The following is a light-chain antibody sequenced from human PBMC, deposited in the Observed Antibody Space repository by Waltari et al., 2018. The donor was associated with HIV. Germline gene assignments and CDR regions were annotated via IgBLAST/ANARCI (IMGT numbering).Light chain of an antibody. V-gene: IGKV3-20*01. CDR3: QCYISSPPGFT. CDR2: GAS. J-gene: IGKJ3*01. Sequence: EVVLTQSPGTLSLSPGERVTLSCRASQRVSGSYLAWYQQRPGKGPRLLIYGASSRATGIPDRFSGGGSGTDFTLTISRLDPEDSAVYYCQCYISSPPGFTFGPGTKVNI. CDR1: QRVSGSY.